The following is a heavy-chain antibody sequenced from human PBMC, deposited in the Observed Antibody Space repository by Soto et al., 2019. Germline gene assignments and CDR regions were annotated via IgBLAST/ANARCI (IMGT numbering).Heavy chain of an antibody. V-gene: IGHV3-74*01. J-gene: IGHJ4*02. CDR1: GLTFSNFR. CDR2: VSNDGRST. D-gene: IGHD2-21*02. Sequence: EVQLVESGGGLVQPGGSLRLSCAASGLTFSNFRMHWVRQAPGKGLVWVALVSNDGRSTNHADSVKGRFTISRDSAKSTLYLQLNSLRAEDTAVYYCARDTACLSYWGQGTLVTVSS. CDR3: ARDTACLSY.